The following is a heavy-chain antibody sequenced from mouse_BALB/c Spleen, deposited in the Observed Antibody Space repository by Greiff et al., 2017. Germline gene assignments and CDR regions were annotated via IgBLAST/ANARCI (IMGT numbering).Heavy chain of an antibody. CDR2: INPSTGYT. CDR1: GYTFTSYW. Sequence: VQRVESGAELAKPGASVKMSCKASGYTFTSYWMHWVKQRPGQGLEWIGYINPSTGYTEYNQKFKDKATLTADKSSSTAYMQLSSLTSEDSAVYYCARKGIGYGSSYPPFAYWGQGTLVTVSA. CDR3: ARKGIGYGSSYPPFAY. V-gene: IGHV1-7*01. D-gene: IGHD1-1*01. J-gene: IGHJ3*01.